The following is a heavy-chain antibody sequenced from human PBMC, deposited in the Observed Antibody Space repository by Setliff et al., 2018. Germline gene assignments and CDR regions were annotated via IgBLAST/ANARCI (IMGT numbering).Heavy chain of an antibody. Sequence: ASVKVSCKASGYTFTGYYMHWVRQAPGQGLEWMGWINPNSGGTNYAQKFQGWVTMTRDTSISTAYMELSRLRSDDTAVSYCARRRYYYDSSGYRWGGFYFDYWGQGTLVTVSS. CDR2: INPNSGGT. CDR3: ARRRYYYDSSGYRWGGFYFDY. J-gene: IGHJ4*02. CDR1: GYTFTGYY. V-gene: IGHV1-2*04. D-gene: IGHD3-22*01.